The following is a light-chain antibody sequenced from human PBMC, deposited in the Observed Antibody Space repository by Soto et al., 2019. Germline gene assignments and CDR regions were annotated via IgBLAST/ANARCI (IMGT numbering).Light chain of an antibody. CDR1: SSNIGAGYD. J-gene: IGLJ2*01. CDR3: QSYDSSLTVV. CDR2: GNT. V-gene: IGLV1-40*01. Sequence: QAVVTQPPSVSGAPGQRVTISCTGSSSNIGAGYDVHWYQQFPGTTPKFLIYGNTNRPSGVPDRFSAYKSGTSASLDITGLQAEDEAEYFCQSYDSSLTVVFGGGTKLTVL.